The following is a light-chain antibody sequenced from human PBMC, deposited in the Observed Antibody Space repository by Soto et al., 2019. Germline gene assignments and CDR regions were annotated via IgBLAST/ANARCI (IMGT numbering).Light chain of an antibody. Sequence: EIVLTQSPGTLSLSPGERATLFCRASQSVRNSYLAWYQQKPGQAPRLLIYGASGRATGTPDRFSGSGSGTDFTLTISRLEPEDFAVYYCQQYGSSPYTFGQGTQLEI. CDR3: QQYGSSPYT. CDR2: GAS. CDR1: QSVRNSY. J-gene: IGKJ2*01. V-gene: IGKV3-20*01.